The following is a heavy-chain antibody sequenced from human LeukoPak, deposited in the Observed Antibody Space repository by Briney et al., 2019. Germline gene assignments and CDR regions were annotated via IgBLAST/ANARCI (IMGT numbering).Heavy chain of an antibody. Sequence: GGSLRLSCAASGFIFDHYTMHWVRQAPGKGLEWVSLISWDGGSTYYADSVKGRFTISRDNSKNTLYLQMNSLRAEDTAVYYCARGPVSSSGFFGYWGQGTLVTVSS. CDR1: GFIFDHYT. J-gene: IGHJ4*02. CDR2: ISWDGGST. V-gene: IGHV3-43*01. CDR3: ARGPVSSSGFFGY. D-gene: IGHD6-19*01.